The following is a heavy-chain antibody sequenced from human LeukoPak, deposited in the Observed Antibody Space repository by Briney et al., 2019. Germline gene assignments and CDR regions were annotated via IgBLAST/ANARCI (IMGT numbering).Heavy chain of an antibody. D-gene: IGHD2-21*02. Sequence: HGESLKISCKGSGYSFTNYWIGWVRQMPGKGLEWMGIICPGDSDTRYSPSFQGQVTISADKSISTAYLQWSSLKASDTAMYYCARPGVTTTTGDAFDIWGQGTMVTVSS. V-gene: IGHV5-51*01. CDR1: GYSFTNYW. CDR2: ICPGDSDT. CDR3: ARPGVTTTTGDAFDI. J-gene: IGHJ3*02.